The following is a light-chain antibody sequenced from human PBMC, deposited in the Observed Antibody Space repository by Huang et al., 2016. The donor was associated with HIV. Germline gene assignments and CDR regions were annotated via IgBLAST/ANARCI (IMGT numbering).Light chain of an antibody. CDR3: QQYDNGPLT. V-gene: IGKV3-15*01. J-gene: IGKJ5*01. CDR2: GAS. Sequence: ERVMTQSPATLSVAPGESVTLTCRASHSGSSNLAWYQQKPGQAPRLLIHGASTSATGIPARFSGIGSGTEFNLAISSLQSEDSGVYFCQQYDNGPLTFGQGTRLEIK. CDR1: HSGSSN.